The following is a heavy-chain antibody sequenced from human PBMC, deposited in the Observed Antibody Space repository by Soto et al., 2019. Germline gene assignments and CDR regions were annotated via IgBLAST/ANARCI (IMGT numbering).Heavy chain of an antibody. V-gene: IGHV3-74*01. CDR1: GFTFSTYR. CDR2: IDGDGSRT. J-gene: IGHJ4*02. D-gene: IGHD3-10*01. Sequence: EVQLVESGGGLVQPGGSLRLSCAASGFTFSTYRMHWVRQAPGKGLVWVSLIDGDGSRTNYADSVKGRFTISRDNTKNTLYLQMNSLRAEDTATYYCASPYGSGKRPDYWGQGTLVTVSS. CDR3: ASPYGSGKRPDY.